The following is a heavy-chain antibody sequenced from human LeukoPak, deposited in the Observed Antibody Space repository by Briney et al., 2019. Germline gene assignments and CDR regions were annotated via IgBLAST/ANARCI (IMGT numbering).Heavy chain of an antibody. J-gene: IGHJ4*02. CDR2: ISGSGGST. Sequence: GGSLRLSCAASGFTFSSHGMSWVRQAPGKGLEGVSAISGSGGSTYYADSVNGRFTISRDNSKNTLYLQMNSLRAEDTAVYYCAKGFGAWFWELLWRTWGPLGGQGTLVTVSS. CDR3: AKGFGAWFWELLWRTWGPL. D-gene: IGHD3-10*01. V-gene: IGHV3-23*01. CDR1: GFTFSSHG.